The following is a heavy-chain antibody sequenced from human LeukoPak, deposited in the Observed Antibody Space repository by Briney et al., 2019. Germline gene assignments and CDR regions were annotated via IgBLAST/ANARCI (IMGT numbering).Heavy chain of an antibody. J-gene: IGHJ4*02. CDR1: GFPFSSYE. Sequence: GSLRLSFAASGFPFSSYEMNWVRQAPGKGLEWVSYINSSGGTIYYADSVKGRFTTSRDNAKNSLYLQMNSLRAEDTAIYYCAKERQGGNSYGDEAFYFDYWGQGTLVTVSS. V-gene: IGHV3-48*03. D-gene: IGHD4-23*01. CDR3: AKERQGGNSYGDEAFYFDY. CDR2: INSSGGTI.